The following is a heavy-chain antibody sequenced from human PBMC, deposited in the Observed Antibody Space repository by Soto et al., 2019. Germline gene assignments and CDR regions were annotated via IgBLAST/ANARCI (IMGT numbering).Heavy chain of an antibody. Sequence: PSETLSLTCTVSGGSITRRNHYCGWVRQPTGKGLEWVASIHHTGTTYYNPSLRSRITMSSYTSNNRFSLSLTSVTAADTATDFCSTYSYYVHSSGYHDSWGQGTLVTVS. CDR3: STYSYYVHSSGYHDS. J-gene: IGHJ4*02. D-gene: IGHD3-22*01. V-gene: IGHV4-39*01. CDR2: IHHTGTT. CDR1: GGSITRRNHY.